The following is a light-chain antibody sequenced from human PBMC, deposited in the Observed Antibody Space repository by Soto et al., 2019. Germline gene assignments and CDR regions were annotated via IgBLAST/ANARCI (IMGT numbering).Light chain of an antibody. CDR3: GSYSSSSTLYV. CDR1: SSDVGGSNY. CDR2: DVS. J-gene: IGLJ7*01. Sequence: QSALTQPACVSGSPGQSITISCTGTSSDVGGSNYVSWYQQHPGKAPKLMIYDVSNRPSGVSNRFSGSKSGNTASLTISGLQAEDEADYYCGSYSSSSTLYVFGTGTQLTVL. V-gene: IGLV2-14*03.